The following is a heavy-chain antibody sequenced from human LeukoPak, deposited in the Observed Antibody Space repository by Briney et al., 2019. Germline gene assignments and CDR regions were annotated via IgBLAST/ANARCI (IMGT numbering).Heavy chain of an antibody. CDR1: GGTFSSYA. CDR2: IIPIFGIA. J-gene: IGHJ4*02. D-gene: IGHD2-15*01. V-gene: IGHV1-69*04. Sequence: ASMKVSCKASGGTFSSYAISWVRQAPGQGLEWMGRIIPIFGIANYAQKFQGRVTITADKSTSTAYMELSSLRPEDTAVYYCARVSLYCTGGSCYSGEIDYWGQGTLVTVSS. CDR3: ARVSLYCTGGSCYSGEIDY.